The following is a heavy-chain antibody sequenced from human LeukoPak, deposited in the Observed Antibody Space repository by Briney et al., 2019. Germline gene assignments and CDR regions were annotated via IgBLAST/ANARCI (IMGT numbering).Heavy chain of an antibody. CDR1: GFTFSSYA. CDR3: AGTVRGVINYYGMDV. Sequence: GGSLRLSCAASGFTFSSYAMSWVRQAPGKGLEWVSAINGSGGSTYYADSVKGRFTISRDNSKNTLYLQMNSLRAEDAAVYYCAGTVRGVINYYGMDVWGQGTTVTVSS. V-gene: IGHV3-23*01. J-gene: IGHJ6*02. D-gene: IGHD3-10*01. CDR2: INGSGGST.